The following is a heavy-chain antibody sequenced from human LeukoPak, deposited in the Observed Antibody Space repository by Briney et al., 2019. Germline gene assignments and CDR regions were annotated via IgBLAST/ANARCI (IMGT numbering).Heavy chain of an antibody. CDR2: IRSKANNYAT. J-gene: IGHJ5*02. D-gene: IGHD1-26*01. CDR3: TRAYSERYEGFGP. V-gene: IGHV3-73*01. CDR1: GFTFSGSA. Sequence: GGSLRLSCAASGFTFSGSAMHWVRQASGKGLEWVGRIRSKANNYATAYAASVKGRFTISRDDSKNTAYLQMNSLKTEDTAMYYCTRAYSERYEGFGPWGQGTLVTVSS.